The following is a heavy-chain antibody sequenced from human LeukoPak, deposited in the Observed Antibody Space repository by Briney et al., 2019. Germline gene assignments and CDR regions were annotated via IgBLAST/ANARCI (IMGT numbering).Heavy chain of an antibody. V-gene: IGHV3-33*01. CDR2: IWYDGSKK. J-gene: IGHJ4*02. Sequence: GGSLRLSCAASGFIFSSNGMHWVRQAPGKGPEWVALIWYDGSKKYYADSVMGRFTVSRDNSKNMVYLQMNSLRAEDTAVYYCARLSGSYLDYWSQGTLVTVSS. CDR3: ARLSGSYLDY. D-gene: IGHD1-26*01. CDR1: GFIFSSNG.